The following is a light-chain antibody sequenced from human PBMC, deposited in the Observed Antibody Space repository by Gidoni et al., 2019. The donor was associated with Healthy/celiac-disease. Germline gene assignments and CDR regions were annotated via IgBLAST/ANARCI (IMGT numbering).Light chain of an antibody. CDR2: YAS. V-gene: IGKV6D-21*02. Sequence: EIVLTQSPDFQYVTQKEKVTITCRASKSICSSLHWYQQKPDQSPKLLIKYASHSISVVPSSFSGSGSGTDFTITINSLEAEDAAAYYCHQSSSLPITFGQXTRLEIK. CDR1: KSICSS. J-gene: IGKJ5*01. CDR3: HQSSSLPIT.